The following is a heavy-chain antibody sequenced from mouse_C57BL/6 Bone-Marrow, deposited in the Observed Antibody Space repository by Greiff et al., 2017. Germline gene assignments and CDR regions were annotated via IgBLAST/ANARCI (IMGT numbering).Heavy chain of an antibody. J-gene: IGHJ3*01. D-gene: IGHD2-2*01. CDR1: GYTFTSYG. CDR3: VGYGGFAY. V-gene: IGHV1-81*01. Sequence: VQLVESGAELARPGASVKLSCKASGYTFTSYGISWVKQRTGQGLEWIGEIYPRSGNTYYNEKFKGKATLTADKSSSTAYMELRSLTSEVSAFYFCVGYGGFAYWGQGTLVTVSA. CDR2: IYPRSGNT.